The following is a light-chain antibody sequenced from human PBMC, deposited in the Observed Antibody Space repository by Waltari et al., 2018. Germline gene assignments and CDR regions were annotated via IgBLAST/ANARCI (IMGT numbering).Light chain of an antibody. Sequence: QSVLTQPPSTSGTPGQRVTISCSGSTSNIGTNILTWYQLLPGTAPKTVIFANYPRPSGVPDRFSASKSGTSASLVISGLQSEDEADYFCATWDDSLSGRVFGGGTKVTVL. CDR2: ANY. V-gene: IGLV1-44*01. J-gene: IGLJ3*02. CDR1: TSNIGTNI. CDR3: ATWDDSLSGRV.